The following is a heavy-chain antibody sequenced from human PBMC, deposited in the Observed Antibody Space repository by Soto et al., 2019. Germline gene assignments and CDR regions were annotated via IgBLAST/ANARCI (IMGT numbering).Heavy chain of an antibody. Sequence: PGGSLRLSCAASGFTFSNAWMSWVRQAPGKGLEWVGRIKSKTDGGTTDYAAPVKGRFTISRDDSKNTLYLQMNSLKTEDTAVYHCTTDYPLYSSSWTGGYWGQGTLVTVSS. CDR1: GFTFSNAW. V-gene: IGHV3-15*01. CDR3: TTDYPLYSSSWTGGY. J-gene: IGHJ4*02. D-gene: IGHD6-13*01. CDR2: IKSKTDGGTT.